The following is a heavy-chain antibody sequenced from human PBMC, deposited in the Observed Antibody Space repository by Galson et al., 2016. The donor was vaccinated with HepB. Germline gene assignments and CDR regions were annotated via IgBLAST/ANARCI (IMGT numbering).Heavy chain of an antibody. CDR2: INHGGPA. CDR1: GGSFGTYY. J-gene: IGHJ4*02. Sequence: SETLSLTCAVYGGSFGTYYWSWVRQPPGGGLEWIGEINHGGPATYNPSLKSRVTISIDVSKNQLSLTLRSVTAADTAVYYCTRNGNYCLDHWGQGALVTVSS. D-gene: IGHD3-3*01. CDR3: TRNGNYCLDH. V-gene: IGHV4-34*01.